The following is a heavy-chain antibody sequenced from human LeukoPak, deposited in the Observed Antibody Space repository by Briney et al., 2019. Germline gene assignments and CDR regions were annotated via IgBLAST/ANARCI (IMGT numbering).Heavy chain of an antibody. Sequence: GGSLRLSCAASGFTFSSHALSWVRQAPGKGLEWVSSLSGSGYNTYYADSVKGRFTISRDNSKNTVYLQMNSLRAEDTAVYYCAKDSYGTRYFDYWGQGTLVTVSS. J-gene: IGHJ4*02. CDR3: AKDSYGTRYFDY. V-gene: IGHV3-23*01. D-gene: IGHD2-2*01. CDR1: GFTFSSHA. CDR2: LSGSGYNT.